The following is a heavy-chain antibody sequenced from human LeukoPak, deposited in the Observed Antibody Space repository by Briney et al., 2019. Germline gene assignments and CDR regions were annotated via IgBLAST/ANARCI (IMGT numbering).Heavy chain of an antibody. J-gene: IGHJ4*02. CDR1: GFTFSSYS. V-gene: IGHV3-21*04. Sequence: PGGSLRLSCAASGFTFSSYSMNWVRQAPGKGLEWVSSISSSSSYIYYADSVKGRFTISRDNSNSTLYLQMNSLRVDDTAVYYCARDWYNSLNYFDYWGQGSLVTVSS. D-gene: IGHD1-1*01. CDR2: ISSSSSYI. CDR3: ARDWYNSLNYFDY.